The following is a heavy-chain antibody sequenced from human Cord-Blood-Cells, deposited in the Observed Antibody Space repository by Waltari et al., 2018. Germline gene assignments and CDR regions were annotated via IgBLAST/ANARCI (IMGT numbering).Heavy chain of an antibody. CDR1: GYTFTSYD. CDR2: MNPNSGNT. CDR3: ARGLLSYWADAFDI. D-gene: IGHD2-8*02. V-gene: IGHV1-8*03. J-gene: IGHJ3*02. Sequence: QVPLVQSGAEVKKTGASVKVSCKASGYTFTSYDIDWVPRATGQVLEWMGWMNPNSGNTGYAQKFQGRIPITRNTSISTAYMELSSLRSEDTAVYYCARGLLSYWADAFDIWGQGTMVTVSS.